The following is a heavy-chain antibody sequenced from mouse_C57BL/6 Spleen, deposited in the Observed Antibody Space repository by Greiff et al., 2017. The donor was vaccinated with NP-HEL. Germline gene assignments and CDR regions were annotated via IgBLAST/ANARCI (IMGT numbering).Heavy chain of an antibody. CDR1: GYAFSSSW. J-gene: IGHJ2*01. CDR2: IYPGDGDT. D-gene: IGHD2-2*01. Sequence: VMLVESGAELVKPGASVKISCKASGYAFSSSWMNWVKQGPGKGLEWIGQIYPGDGDTNYNGKFKGKATLTADKSSSTAYMQLSSLTSEDSAVYFCARMVTTGYFDYWGQGTTLTVSS. V-gene: IGHV1-80*01. CDR3: ARMVTTGYFDY.